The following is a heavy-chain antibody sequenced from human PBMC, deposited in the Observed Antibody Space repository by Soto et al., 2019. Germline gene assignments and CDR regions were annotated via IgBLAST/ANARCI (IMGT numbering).Heavy chain of an antibody. V-gene: IGHV2-5*02. J-gene: IGHJ4*02. CDR1: GFSLSTSGVG. D-gene: IGHD3-3*01. CDR2: IYWDGDK. CDR3: THMLKNPGTYYDFGSVHVVSYFAS. Sequence: ITLKESGPTLEKPTQTLTLTCTFSGFSLSTSGVGVGWIRQPPGKALEWLALIYWDGDKRYRPSLKSRLTITKDTSENQVVLTMTNMDPMDTAIYYCTHMLKNPGTYYDFGSVHVVSYFASWGQGTLVTVSS.